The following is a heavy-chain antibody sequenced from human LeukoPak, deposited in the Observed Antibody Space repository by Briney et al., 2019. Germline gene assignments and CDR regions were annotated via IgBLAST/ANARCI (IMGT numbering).Heavy chain of an antibody. J-gene: IGHJ4*02. CDR1: GYSFTSYW. D-gene: IGHD1-26*01. CDR2: IYPGDSDT. Sequence: GGALEISLEGSGYSFTSYWIGWGRPMPGKGVGGMGIIYPGDSDTRYSPSFQGQVTISADQSISTAYLQWSSLKASDAAMYYCARRSLEWEGNYFDYWGQGTLVTVSS. CDR3: ARRSLEWEGNYFDY. V-gene: IGHV5-51*01.